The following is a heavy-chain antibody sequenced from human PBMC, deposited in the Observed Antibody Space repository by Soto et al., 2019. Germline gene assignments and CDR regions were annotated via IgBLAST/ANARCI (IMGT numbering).Heavy chain of an antibody. CDR3: ARDGLFGGASDY. CDR2: IYYSGST. J-gene: IGHJ4*02. CDR1: GGSVSSGSYY. D-gene: IGHD3-10*01. Sequence: QVQLQESGPGLVKPSETLSLTCTVSGGSVSSGSYYWSWIRQPPGKGLEWIGYIYYSGSTNYNPSLKSLVTISVDTSKNQFSLKLSSVTAADTAVYYCARDGLFGGASDYWGQGTLVTVSS. V-gene: IGHV4-61*01.